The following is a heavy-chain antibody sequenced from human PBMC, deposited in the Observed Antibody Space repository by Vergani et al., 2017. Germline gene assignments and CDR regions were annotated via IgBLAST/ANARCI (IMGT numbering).Heavy chain of an antibody. Sequence: EVQLLESGGSLKQPGGSARLSCAASGFTFSTYAMHWVRQAPGKGLEWVSTINTNGDYTRYGDSVKGRFTISRDNSKSTLYLQMNSLRAEDTAIYYCAKGGWNYWFDSWGQGTLVIVS. CDR3: AKGGWNYWFDS. D-gene: IGHD1-1*01. CDR1: GFTFSTYA. J-gene: IGHJ5*01. V-gene: IGHV3-23*01. CDR2: INTNGDYT.